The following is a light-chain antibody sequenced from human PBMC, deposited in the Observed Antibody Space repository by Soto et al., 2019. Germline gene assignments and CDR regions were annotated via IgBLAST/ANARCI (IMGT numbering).Light chain of an antibody. V-gene: IGLV1-44*01. CDR1: SSKIGSNT. Sequence: QSVLTQPPSASGTPGQRVTVSCSGSSSKIGSNTVSWYQQLPGTAPKLLIYSNTQRPSGVPDRFSGSKSDTSASLAISGLQSEDEADYYCAAWDDSLNALVFGTGTKLTVL. J-gene: IGLJ1*01. CDR3: AAWDDSLNALV. CDR2: SNT.